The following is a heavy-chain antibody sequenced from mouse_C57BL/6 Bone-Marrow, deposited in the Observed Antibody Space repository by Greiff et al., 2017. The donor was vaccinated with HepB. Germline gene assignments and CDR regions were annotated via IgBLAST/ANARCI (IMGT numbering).Heavy chain of an antibody. D-gene: IGHD2-2*01. V-gene: IGHV1-81*01. CDR2: IYPRSGNT. J-gene: IGHJ3*01. Sequence: LEESGAELARPGASVKLSCKASGYTFTSYGISWVKQRTGQGLEWIGEIYPRSGNTYYNEKFKGKATLTADKSSSTAYMELRSLTSEDSAVYFCARRTRVTTGRGFAYWGQGTLVTVSA. CDR1: GYTFTSYG. CDR3: ARRTRVTTGRGFAY.